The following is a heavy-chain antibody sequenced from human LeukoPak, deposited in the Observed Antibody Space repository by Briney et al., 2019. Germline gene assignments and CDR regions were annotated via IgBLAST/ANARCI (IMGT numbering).Heavy chain of an antibody. V-gene: IGHV1-8*02. D-gene: IGHD5-12*01. J-gene: IGHJ4*02. CDR1: GYRFTSYA. CDR3: EIYTGYDSF. CDR2: MSPDSGYT. Sequence: GASVKVSCKASGYRFTSYAMNWVRQAPGQGLEWMGWMSPDSGYTGYAQRFQGRVSLTRNTSVSTAFMELSSLRSEDTAMYYCEIYTGYDSFWGQGTLVTVSP.